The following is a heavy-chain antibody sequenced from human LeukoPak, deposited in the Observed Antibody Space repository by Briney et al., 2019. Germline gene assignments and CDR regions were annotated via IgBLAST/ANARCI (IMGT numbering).Heavy chain of an antibody. CDR2: INHSGST. CDR3: ARDTYYYDTPDAFDI. Sequence: PSETLSLTCAVYGGSFSGYYWSWIRQPPGKGLEWIGEINHSGSTNYNPSLKSRVTISVDTSKNQFSLKLSSVTAADTAVYYCARDTYYYDTPDAFDIWGQGTMVTVSS. CDR1: GGSFSGYY. D-gene: IGHD3-22*01. V-gene: IGHV4-34*01. J-gene: IGHJ3*02.